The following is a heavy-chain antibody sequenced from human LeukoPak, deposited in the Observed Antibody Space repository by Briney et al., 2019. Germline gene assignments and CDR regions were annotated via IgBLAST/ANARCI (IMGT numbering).Heavy chain of an antibody. V-gene: IGHV1-46*01. CDR1: GYTFTSNY. D-gene: IGHD2-2*01. Sequence: ASVKVSCKASGYTFTSNYMHWVRQAPGQGLEWMGIINPSGGSTKYAQKFQGRVTMTRDTSTSTVYMELSSLRSDDTAVYYCARPTVIIPAAMFETTYYYGMDVWGQGTTVTVSS. CDR3: ARPTVIIPAAMFETTYYYGMDV. CDR2: INPSGGST. J-gene: IGHJ6*02.